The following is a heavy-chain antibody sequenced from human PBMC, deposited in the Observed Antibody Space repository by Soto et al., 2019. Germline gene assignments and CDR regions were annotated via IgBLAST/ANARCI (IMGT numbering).Heavy chain of an antibody. D-gene: IGHD2-2*01. J-gene: IGHJ3*02. Sequence: QVQLVEFGGGVVQPGRSLRLSCAASGFTFSSYGMHWVRQAPGKGLEWVTVISHDGSKKYYGESVKGRFTIPRDNSKNTLYLQMNSLRAEDTAVYYCEKGRIRYCSATGCYGGSFDIWGHGTMVTVSS. CDR3: EKGRIRYCSATGCYGGSFDI. CDR1: GFTFSSYG. V-gene: IGHV3-30*18. CDR2: ISHDGSKK.